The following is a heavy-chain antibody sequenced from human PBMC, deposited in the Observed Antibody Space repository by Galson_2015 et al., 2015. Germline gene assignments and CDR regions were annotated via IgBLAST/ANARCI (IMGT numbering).Heavy chain of an antibody. D-gene: IGHD2/OR15-2a*01. Sequence: PALVKPTQTLTLTCTFSGFSLTTSGVAVGWIRQPPGKALGWLILIYWDDDKRYSPSLKSRLTITKDTSNNQVVLTVTNMDPLDTATYYCAHRRSNSWALDIWGQGTMVTVSS. V-gene: IGHV2-5*02. CDR3: AHRRSNSWALDI. CDR1: GFSLTTSGVA. CDR2: IYWDDDK. J-gene: IGHJ3*02.